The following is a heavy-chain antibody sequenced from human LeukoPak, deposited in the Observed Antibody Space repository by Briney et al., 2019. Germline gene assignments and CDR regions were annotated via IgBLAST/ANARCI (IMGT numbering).Heavy chain of an antibody. Sequence: SVKVSCKASGGTFSGYAISWVRQAPGQGLEWMGGIIPIFGTANYAQKFQGRVTITADKSTSTAYMELSSLRSEDTAVYYCARITRSDYDILTGLPLYYYYGMDVWGKGTTVTVSS. CDR1: GGTFSGYA. D-gene: IGHD3-9*01. CDR3: ARITRSDYDILTGLPLYYYYGMDV. CDR2: IIPIFGTA. J-gene: IGHJ6*04. V-gene: IGHV1-69*06.